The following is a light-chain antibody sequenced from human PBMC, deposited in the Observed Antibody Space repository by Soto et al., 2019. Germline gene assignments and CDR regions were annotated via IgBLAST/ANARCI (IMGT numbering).Light chain of an antibody. CDR2: GTS. J-gene: IGKJ1*01. CDR1: QTISSDS. Sequence: EIALTQSPGTLSVSPGERATLSCRASQTISSDSLAWYQQKPGQAPSLLIYGTSSRATGIPDRFSGRGSGTDFAFAIIRVEDEAYAIYYCQQFVGRTFDQGTKVVFK. V-gene: IGKV3-20*01. CDR3: QQFVGRT.